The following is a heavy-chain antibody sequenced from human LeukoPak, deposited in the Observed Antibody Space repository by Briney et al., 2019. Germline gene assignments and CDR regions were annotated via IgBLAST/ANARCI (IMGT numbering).Heavy chain of an antibody. D-gene: IGHD2-2*01. Sequence: GASVKLSCKASGYTFTSYYMHWVRQAPGQGLEWMGIINPSGGSTSYAQKFQGRVTMTRDNSTSTVYMELSSLRSEDTAVYYGARVGCSSTSCYGSTWFDPWGQGTLVTVSS. CDR3: ARVGCSSTSCYGSTWFDP. J-gene: IGHJ5*02. CDR1: GYTFTSYY. CDR2: INPSGGST. V-gene: IGHV1-46*01.